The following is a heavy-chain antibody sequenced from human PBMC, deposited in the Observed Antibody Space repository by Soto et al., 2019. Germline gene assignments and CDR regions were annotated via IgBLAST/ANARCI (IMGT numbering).Heavy chain of an antibody. CDR3: ARDLKGDTKLDY. V-gene: IGHV3-30-3*01. D-gene: IGHD1-26*01. Sequence: VQLVESGGGVVQPGRSLTLSCAASGFIFSSYAMQWVRQAPGKGLEWVAAISYDGNTKYYADSVKGRFTTSRDNSKNTLYLQINSLRSDDTAVYYCARDLKGDTKLDYWGQGTLVTV. J-gene: IGHJ4*02. CDR2: ISYDGNTK. CDR1: GFIFSSYA.